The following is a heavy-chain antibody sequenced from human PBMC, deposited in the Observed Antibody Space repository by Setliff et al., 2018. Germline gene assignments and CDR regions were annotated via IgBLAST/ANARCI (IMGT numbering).Heavy chain of an antibody. CDR2: MNPNSGNT. Sequence: ASVKVSCKASGYTFTSNDINWVRQATGQGLEWMGWMNPNSGNTGYAQKFQGRVTMTRNTSISTVYMELNSLRSEGTAVYYCARGGYCTTLSCPYYFDYWGQGTLVTVSS. D-gene: IGHD2-8*01. V-gene: IGHV1-8*02. CDR1: GYTFTSND. J-gene: IGHJ4*02. CDR3: ARGGYCTTLSCPYYFDY.